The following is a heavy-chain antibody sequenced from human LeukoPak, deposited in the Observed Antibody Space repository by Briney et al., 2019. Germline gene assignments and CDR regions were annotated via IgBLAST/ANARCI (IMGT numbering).Heavy chain of an antibody. CDR3: AREGGQLWSPYYYYGMDV. Sequence: GGSLRLSCAASGFTFSSYGMHWVRQAPGKGLEWVAVIWYDGSNKYYADSVKGRFTISRDNSKNTLYLQMNSLRAEDTAVCYCAREGGQLWSPYYYYGMDVWGKGTTVTVSS. J-gene: IGHJ6*04. CDR1: GFTFSSYG. CDR2: IWYDGSNK. D-gene: IGHD5-18*01. V-gene: IGHV3-33*01.